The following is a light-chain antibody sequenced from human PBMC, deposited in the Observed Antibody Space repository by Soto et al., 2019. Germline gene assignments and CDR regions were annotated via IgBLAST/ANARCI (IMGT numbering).Light chain of an antibody. CDR1: QTINSIY. V-gene: IGKV3-20*01. CDR3: EQYDSSPYT. CDR2: GAS. Sequence: EIVLTQSPGTLSLSPGERATLSCRASQTINSIYLAWYQHKPGQAPRLLIYGASSRETGIPDRFSGRGSGTDFTLTISRLEPEDFAVYYCEQYDSSPYTFGQGTKLEIK. J-gene: IGKJ2*01.